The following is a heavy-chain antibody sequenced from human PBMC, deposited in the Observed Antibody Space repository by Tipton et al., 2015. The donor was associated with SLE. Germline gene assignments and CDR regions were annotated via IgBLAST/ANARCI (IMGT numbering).Heavy chain of an antibody. CDR2: IYYSGSS. CDR1: YY. J-gene: IGHJ2*01. Sequence: YYMSWIRQPPGKGLEWIGRIYYSGSSYYNPSLKSRVTISVDTSKNQFSLKLSSVTAADTAVYYCARDRRGWYFDLWGRGTLVTVSS. V-gene: IGHV4-39*07. CDR3: ARDRRGWYFDL. D-gene: IGHD3-10*01.